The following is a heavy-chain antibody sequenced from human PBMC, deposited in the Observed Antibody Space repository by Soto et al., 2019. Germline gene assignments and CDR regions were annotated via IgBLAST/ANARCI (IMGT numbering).Heavy chain of an antibody. V-gene: IGHV4-31*03. CDR3: ARAPVLLWFGELLSYGMDV. CDR2: IYYSGST. J-gene: IGHJ6*02. CDR1: GGSIRSGGYY. Sequence: SETLSLTCTVSGGSIRSGGYYWSWIRQHPGKGLEWIGYIYYSGSTYYNPSLKSRVTISVDTSKNQFSLKLSSVTAADTAVYYCARAPVLLWFGELLSYGMDVWGQGTTVTVSS. D-gene: IGHD3-10*01.